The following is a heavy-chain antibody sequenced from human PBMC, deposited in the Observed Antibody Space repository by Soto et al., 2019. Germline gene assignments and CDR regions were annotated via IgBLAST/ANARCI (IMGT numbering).Heavy chain of an antibody. Sequence: EVQLLESVGGLVQPGGSMRLACAASGVTFSSYAMSWVRQPPGKGVEWVSAISGSGGSTYYADSVKGRFTISRDYSKNTLYLQMNSPRADDTAVYYCAPRPVLWGQGTLVTVSS. J-gene: IGHJ4*02. D-gene: IGHD2-8*01. V-gene: IGHV3-23*01. CDR3: APRPVL. CDR2: ISGSGGST. CDR1: GVTFSSYA.